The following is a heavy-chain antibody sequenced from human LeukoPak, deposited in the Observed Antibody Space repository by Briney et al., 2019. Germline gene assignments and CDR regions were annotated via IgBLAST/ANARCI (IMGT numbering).Heavy chain of an antibody. V-gene: IGHV3-23*01. J-gene: IGHJ4*02. Sequence: GGSLRLSCAASGFIFSTYGMSWVRQAPGKGLEWVSAIGGSGGNTYYADSVQGRFTISRDNSKNTLYLQMNSLRAEDTAVYYCARPHYYGSGSSNYYFDYWGQGTLVTVSS. CDR2: IGGSGGNT. D-gene: IGHD3-10*01. CDR1: GFIFSTYG. CDR3: ARPHYYGSGSSNYYFDY.